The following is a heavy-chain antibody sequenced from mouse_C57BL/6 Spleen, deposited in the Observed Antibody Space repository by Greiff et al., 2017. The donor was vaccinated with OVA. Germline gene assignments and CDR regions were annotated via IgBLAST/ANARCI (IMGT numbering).Heavy chain of an antibody. CDR2: IDPSDSYT. CDR1: GYTFTSYW. V-gene: IGHV1-69*01. Sequence: QVQLQQPGAELVMPGASVKLSCKASGYTFTSYWMHWVKQRPGQGLEWIGEIDPSDSYTNYNQKFKGKSTLTVDKSSSTAYMQLSSLTSEDSAVYYCARRGNYEAWFAYRGQGTLVTVSA. J-gene: IGHJ3*01. D-gene: IGHD2-1*01. CDR3: ARRGNYEAWFAY.